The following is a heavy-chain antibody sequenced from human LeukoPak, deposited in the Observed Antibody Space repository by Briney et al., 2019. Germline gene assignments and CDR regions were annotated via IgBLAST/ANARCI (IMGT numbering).Heavy chain of an antibody. Sequence: ASVKVSCKASGYTFTSYDINWVRQATGQGLEWMGWMNPNSGNTGYAQKFQGRVTMTRNTSISTAYMELSSLRSEDTAVYYCARVIVVVPAAKIWFDPWGQGTLVTVSS. D-gene: IGHD2-2*01. CDR1: GYTFTSYD. CDR3: ARVIVVVPAAKIWFDP. CDR2: MNPNSGNT. J-gene: IGHJ5*02. V-gene: IGHV1-8*01.